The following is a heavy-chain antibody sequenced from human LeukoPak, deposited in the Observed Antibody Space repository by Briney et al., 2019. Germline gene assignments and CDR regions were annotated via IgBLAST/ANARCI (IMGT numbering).Heavy chain of an antibody. CDR1: GGSFSGYY. Sequence: PSETLSLTCAVYGGSFSGYYWSWIRQPPGKGLEWIGEINHSGSTNYNPSLKSRVTISVDTSKNQFSLKLSSVTAADTAVYYCARDSLLWFGENGYYYGMDVWGQGSTVTVSS. J-gene: IGHJ6*02. CDR2: INHSGST. D-gene: IGHD3-10*01. V-gene: IGHV4-34*01. CDR3: ARDSLLWFGENGYYYGMDV.